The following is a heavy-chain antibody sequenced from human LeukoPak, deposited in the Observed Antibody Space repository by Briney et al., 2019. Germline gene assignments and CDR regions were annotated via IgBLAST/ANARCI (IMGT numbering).Heavy chain of an antibody. V-gene: IGHV4-38-2*02. CDR2: IYHSGST. CDR3: ARVRVAVAGFDY. Sequence: SETLSLTCTVSGYSISSGYYWGWIRQPPGKGLEWIGSIYHSGSTYYNPSLKSRVTISVDTSKNQFSLKLSSVTAADTAVYYCARVRVAVAGFDYWGQGILVTVSS. CDR1: GYSISSGYY. D-gene: IGHD6-19*01. J-gene: IGHJ4*02.